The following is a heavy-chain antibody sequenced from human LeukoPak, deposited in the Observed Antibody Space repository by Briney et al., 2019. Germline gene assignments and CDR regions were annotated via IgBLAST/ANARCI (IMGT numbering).Heavy chain of an antibody. CDR1: GYTFTSYD. CDR3: AIPPTQLDIGYYYYYGMDV. J-gene: IGHJ6*02. D-gene: IGHD6-13*01. CDR2: MNPNSGNT. Sequence: GASVKVSCKASGYTFTSYDINWVRQATGQGLEWMGWMNPNSGNTGYAQKFQGRVTMTRNTSISTAYMELSSLRSEDTAVYYCAIPPTQLDIGYYYYYGMDVRGQGTTVTVSS. V-gene: IGHV1-8*01.